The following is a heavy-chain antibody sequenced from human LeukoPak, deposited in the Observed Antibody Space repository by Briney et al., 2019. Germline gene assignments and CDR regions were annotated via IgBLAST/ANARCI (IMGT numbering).Heavy chain of an antibody. V-gene: IGHV3-30*02. CDR2: IRYDGNNK. J-gene: IGHJ6*04. CDR3: AELGITMIGGV. Sequence: GGSLRLSCAASGFAFSSYGMHWVRQAPGKGLEWVAFIRYDGNNKYYADSVKGRFTISRDNSKNTLYLQMNSLRAEDTAVYYCAELGITMIGGVWGKGTTVTISS. CDR1: GFAFSSYG. D-gene: IGHD3-10*02.